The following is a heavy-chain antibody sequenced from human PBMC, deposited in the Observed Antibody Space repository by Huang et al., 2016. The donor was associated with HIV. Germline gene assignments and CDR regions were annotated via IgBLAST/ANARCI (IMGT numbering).Heavy chain of an antibody. D-gene: IGHD3-22*01. CDR2: VVHMRVSA. CDR1: GDSFTSLP. V-gene: IGHV1-69*01. Sequence: QVHLVQSGAEVKKPGSSVKVSCKASGDSFTSLPINCVRQAPGQVLGWVGGVVHMRVSATYAQKFRGRVTVSADECTSRSYMELSRLRSDDTAIYYCATATPMLGESGGWSGKVVITENVPYVDWGQGTLVTVSS. J-gene: IGHJ4*02. CDR3: ATATPMLGESGGWSGKVVITENVPYVD.